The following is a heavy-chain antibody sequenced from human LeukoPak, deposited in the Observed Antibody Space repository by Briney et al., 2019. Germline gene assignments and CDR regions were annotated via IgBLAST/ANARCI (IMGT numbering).Heavy chain of an antibody. CDR1: GFTFSNYA. J-gene: IGHJ4*02. Sequence: AGGSLRLSCAASGFTFSNYAMSWVRQAPGKGLEWVSAISGSGGSTYYADSVKGRFAISRDNAKNSLYLQMNSLRAEDTAVYYCASGPMSFDYWGQGTLVTVSS. D-gene: IGHD1-26*01. CDR2: ISGSGGST. V-gene: IGHV3-23*01. CDR3: ASGPMSFDY.